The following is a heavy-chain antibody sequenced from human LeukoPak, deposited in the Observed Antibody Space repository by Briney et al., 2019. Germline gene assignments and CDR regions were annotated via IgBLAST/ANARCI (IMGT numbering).Heavy chain of an antibody. Sequence: ASVKVSCKASGYTFTGYYMHWVRQAPGQGLEWMGWINPNSGGTNYAQKFQGRVTITRDTSISTAYMELSRLRSDDTAVYYCARVLSVAGTAYFDYWGQGTLVTVSS. V-gene: IGHV1-2*02. D-gene: IGHD6-19*01. CDR2: INPNSGGT. CDR1: GYTFTGYY. J-gene: IGHJ4*02. CDR3: ARVLSVAGTAYFDY.